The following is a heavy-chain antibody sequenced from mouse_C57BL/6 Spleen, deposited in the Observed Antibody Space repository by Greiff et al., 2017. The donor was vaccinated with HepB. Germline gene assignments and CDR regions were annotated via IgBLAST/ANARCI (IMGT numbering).Heavy chain of an antibody. J-gene: IGHJ2*01. CDR1: GFTFSDYG. CDR3: ARKDSNDGFDY. CDR2: ISSGSSTI. Sequence: EVKLLESGGGLVKPGGSLKLSCAASGFTFSDYGMHWVRQAPETGLEWVAYISSGSSTIYYADTVKGRFTISRDTAKNTLFLQMTSLRSEDTAMYYSARKDSNDGFDYWGQGTTRTVSA. V-gene: IGHV5-17*01. D-gene: IGHD2-12*01.